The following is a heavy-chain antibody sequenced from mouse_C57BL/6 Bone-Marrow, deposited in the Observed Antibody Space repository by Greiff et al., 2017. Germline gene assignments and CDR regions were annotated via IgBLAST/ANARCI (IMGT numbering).Heavy chain of an antibody. Sequence: VQLQQSGAELVRPGASVTLSCKASGYTFTDYEMHWVKQTPVHGLEWIGAIDPETGGTAYNQKFKGKAILTADKSSSTAYMELRSLTSEDSAVYYCTREDYYGSSSWFAYWGQGTLVTGSA. CDR3: TREDYYGSSSWFAY. V-gene: IGHV1-15*01. CDR2: IDPETGGT. CDR1: GYTFTDYE. D-gene: IGHD1-1*01. J-gene: IGHJ3*01.